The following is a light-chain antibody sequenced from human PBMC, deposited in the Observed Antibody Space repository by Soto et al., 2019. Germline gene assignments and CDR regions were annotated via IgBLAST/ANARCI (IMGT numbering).Light chain of an antibody. Sequence: QSVLTQPPSASGTPGQRVTLSCSGSDSNIGKYAVNWYQQLPGTAPKLLIFGDYQRPSGIPDRFSGSKSGTSASLTISGLQAEDEADYYCCSYAGTFHVLFGGGTKLTVL. CDR2: GDY. J-gene: IGLJ2*01. CDR1: DSNIGKYA. V-gene: IGLV1-44*01. CDR3: CSYAGTFHVL.